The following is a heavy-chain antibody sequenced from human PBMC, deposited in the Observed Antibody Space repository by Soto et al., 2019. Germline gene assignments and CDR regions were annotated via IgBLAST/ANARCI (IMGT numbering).Heavy chain of an antibody. Sequence: EVQLVESGGGLVQPGGSLRLSCAASGFTFSSYWMSWVRQAPGKGLEWVANIKQDGSEKYYVDSVKGRFTISRDNAKNSLYLQMNSLRAEDTAVYYCARDEVSPHTYYYYGMDVWGQGTTVTVSS. J-gene: IGHJ6*02. V-gene: IGHV3-7*01. D-gene: IGHD4-4*01. CDR3: ARDEVSPHTYYYYGMDV. CDR2: IKQDGSEK. CDR1: GFTFSSYW.